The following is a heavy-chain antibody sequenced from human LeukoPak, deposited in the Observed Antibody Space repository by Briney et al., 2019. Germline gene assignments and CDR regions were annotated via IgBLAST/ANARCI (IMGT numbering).Heavy chain of an antibody. V-gene: IGHV3-30*18. CDR1: GFTFSSNE. Sequence: TGGSLRLSCVASGFTFSSNEMNWVRQAPGKGLEWVAVISYDGSNKYYADSVKGRFTISRDNSKNTLYLQMNSLRAEDTAVYYCAKLMYSSSSPDAFDIWGQGTMVTVSS. J-gene: IGHJ3*02. CDR3: AKLMYSSSSPDAFDI. CDR2: ISYDGSNK. D-gene: IGHD6-6*01.